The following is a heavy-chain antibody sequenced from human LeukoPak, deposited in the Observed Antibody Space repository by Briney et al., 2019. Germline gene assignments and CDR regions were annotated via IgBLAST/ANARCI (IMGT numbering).Heavy chain of an antibody. CDR3: ARADDSSGYSSSEYFQH. V-gene: IGHV1-69*13. CDR1: GGTFSSYA. Sequence: AASVKVSCKASGGTFSSYAISWVRQAPGQGLEWMGGIIPIFGTANHAQKFQGRVTITADESTSTAYVELSSLRSEDTAVYYCARADDSSGYSSSEYFQHWGQGTLVTVSS. D-gene: IGHD3-22*01. CDR2: IIPIFGTA. J-gene: IGHJ1*01.